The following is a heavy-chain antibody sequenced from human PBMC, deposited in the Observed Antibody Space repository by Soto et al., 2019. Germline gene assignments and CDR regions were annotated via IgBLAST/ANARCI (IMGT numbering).Heavy chain of an antibody. CDR3: ARDFMYYYYGMDV. CDR2: INPNSGGT. Sequence: ASVKVSCKASGYTFTGYYMHWVRQAPGQGLEWMGWINPNSGGTNYAQKFQGRVTMTRDTSISTAYMELSRLRSDDTAVYYCARDFMYYYYGMDVWGQGTKVTVSS. V-gene: IGHV1-2*02. CDR1: GYTFTGYY. J-gene: IGHJ6*02.